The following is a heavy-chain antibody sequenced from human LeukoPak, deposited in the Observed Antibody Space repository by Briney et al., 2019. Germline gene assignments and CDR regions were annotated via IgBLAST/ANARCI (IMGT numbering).Heavy chain of an antibody. Sequence: ASVKVSCKASGYTFTSYDINWVRQATGQGLEWMGWMNPNSGNTGYAQKFQGRVTMTTDTSTSTAYMELRSLRSDDTAVYYCAREYSGSNWWFDPWGQGTLATVSS. CDR1: GYTFTSYD. V-gene: IGHV1-8*01. J-gene: IGHJ5*02. CDR3: AREYSGSNWWFDP. D-gene: IGHD1-26*01. CDR2: MNPNSGNT.